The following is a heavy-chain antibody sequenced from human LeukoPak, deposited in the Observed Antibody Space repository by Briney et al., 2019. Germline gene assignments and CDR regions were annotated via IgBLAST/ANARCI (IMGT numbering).Heavy chain of an antibody. CDR3: AILPIMITFGGVNAFDI. V-gene: IGHV1-8*02. CDR2: MNPNSGNT. Sequence: GASVKVSCKASGYTFTGYYMHWVRQAPGQGLEWMGWMNPNSGNTGYAQKFQGRVTMTRNTSISTAYMELSSLRSEDTAVYYCAILPIMITFGGVNAFDIWGQGTMVTVSS. CDR1: GYTFTGYY. J-gene: IGHJ3*02. D-gene: IGHD3-16*01.